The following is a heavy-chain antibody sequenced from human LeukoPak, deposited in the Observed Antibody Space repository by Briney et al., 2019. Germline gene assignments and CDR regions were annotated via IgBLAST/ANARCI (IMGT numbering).Heavy chain of an antibody. CDR2: IKSKTDGGTT. V-gene: IGHV3-15*01. D-gene: IGHD4-17*01. CDR1: GFTFSNPW. Sequence: GGALRVSCAASGFTFSNPWMSWGRQAAGKGLEGVGRIKSKTDGGTTEYAAAVQGRFTISTANSTTPLSLQMNTLKPQATPVYSCPPYGDSERLSAHCGQRTLVTVSS. CDR3: PPYGDSERLSAH. J-gene: IGHJ4*02.